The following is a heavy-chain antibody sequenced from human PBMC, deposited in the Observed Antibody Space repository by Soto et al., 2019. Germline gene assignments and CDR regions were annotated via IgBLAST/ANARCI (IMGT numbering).Heavy chain of an antibody. Sequence: GGSLRLSCAASGFTVSSNYMSWVRQAPGKGLEWVSVIYSGGSTYYADSVKGRFTISRHNSKNTLYLQMNSLRAEDTAVYYCASAKNWNYVGLWDYYYYMDVWGKGTTVTVSS. CDR1: GFTVSSNY. CDR3: ASAKNWNYVGLWDYYYYMDV. CDR2: IYSGGST. D-gene: IGHD1-7*01. V-gene: IGHV3-53*04. J-gene: IGHJ6*03.